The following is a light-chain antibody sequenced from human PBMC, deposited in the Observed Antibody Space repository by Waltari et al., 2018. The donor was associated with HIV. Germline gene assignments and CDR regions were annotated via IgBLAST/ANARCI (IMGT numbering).Light chain of an antibody. CDR1: SSDVGPYDY. V-gene: IGLV2-8*01. CDR2: EVN. Sequence: QSALTQPPSASGSPGQSVTISCTGTSSDVGPYDYVSWYQQHPDKAPRLIIYEVNKRPSGVPDLFSGAKSGNTASLTVSGLQAEDEADYYCTSYAGSNNLVIFGGGTKVTVL. J-gene: IGLJ2*01. CDR3: TSYAGSNNLVI.